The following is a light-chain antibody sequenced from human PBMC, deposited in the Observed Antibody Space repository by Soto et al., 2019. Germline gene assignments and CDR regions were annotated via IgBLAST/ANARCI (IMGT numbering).Light chain of an antibody. V-gene: IGLV2-14*03. J-gene: IGLJ2*01. Sequence: QSVLTQPASVSGSPGQSITISCAGTSSDVGGYNYVSWYQQHPGKVPRLIISDVNKRPSGVPDRFSGSKSGDTASLTISGGQDEDEADYYCSSFTRSVTVVFGGGTQLTVL. CDR3: SSFTRSVTVV. CDR2: DVN. CDR1: SSDVGGYNY.